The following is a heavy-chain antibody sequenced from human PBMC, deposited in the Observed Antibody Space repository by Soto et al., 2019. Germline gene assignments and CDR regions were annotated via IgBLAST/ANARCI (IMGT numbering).Heavy chain of an antibody. CDR3: ARERYGSSWSDLDY. Sequence: EVQLVESGGDLVQPGGSLRLSCAASGFTFSNYRMHWVRKAPGKGLVWVSHIISDGSSTTYADSVKGRFTISRDNAKNALYLQMNSLRAEDTAMYYCARERYGSSWSDLDYWGQGTLVTVSS. J-gene: IGHJ4*02. V-gene: IGHV3-74*01. CDR1: GFTFSNYR. D-gene: IGHD6-13*01. CDR2: IISDGSST.